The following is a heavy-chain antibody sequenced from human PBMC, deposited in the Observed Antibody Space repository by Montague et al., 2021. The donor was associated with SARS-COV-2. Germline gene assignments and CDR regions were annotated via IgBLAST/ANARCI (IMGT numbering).Heavy chain of an antibody. J-gene: IGHJ4*02. CDR2: IYHSGIT. D-gene: IGHD3-16*01. CDR1: GGSFTSYS. Sequence: SETLSLTCAVSGGSFTSYSWVWIRQPPGRGLQWIAYIYHSGITNYNPSLRSRVTMSVDTSRNQLSLSVRSVTAADTAVYYCARGGSGSDDLAYWGQGTLVTVSS. CDR3: ARGGSGSDDLAY. V-gene: IGHV4-59*12.